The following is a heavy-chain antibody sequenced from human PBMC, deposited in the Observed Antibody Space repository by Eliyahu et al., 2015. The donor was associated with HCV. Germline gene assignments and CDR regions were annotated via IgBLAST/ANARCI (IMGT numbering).Heavy chain of an antibody. J-gene: IGHJ4*02. D-gene: IGHD4-23*01. CDR3: ARDLYVGGGNYFDY. CDR1: GFXFSDYD. CDR2: ISGGSSTR. Sequence: EVQLVESGGGLVQPGGSLRLSXAAXGFXFSDYDMHWVRXAPGKGLEWLSYISGGSSTRYYADSVEGRFSISRDNDKNSLFLQMNSLRDDDTAVYYCARDLYVGGGNYFDYWGQGTLVTVSS. V-gene: IGHV3-48*02.